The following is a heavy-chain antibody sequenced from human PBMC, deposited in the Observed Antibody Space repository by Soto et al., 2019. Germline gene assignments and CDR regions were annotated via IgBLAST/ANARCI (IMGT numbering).Heavy chain of an antibody. J-gene: IGHJ4*02. V-gene: IGHV3-30*18. CDR3: AKGWFGELGVNY. Sequence: PGGSLRLSCAASGFTFSSYGMHWVRQAPGKGLEWVAVISYDGSNKYYADSVKGRFTISRDNSKNTLYLQMNSLRAEDTAVYYCAKGWFGELGVNYWGQGTLVTVS. D-gene: IGHD3-10*01. CDR1: GFTFSSYG. CDR2: ISYDGSNK.